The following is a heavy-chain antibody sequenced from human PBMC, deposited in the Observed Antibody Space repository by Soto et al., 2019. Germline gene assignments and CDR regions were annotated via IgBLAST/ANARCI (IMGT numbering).Heavy chain of an antibody. CDR2: IYYSGST. J-gene: IGHJ4*02. V-gene: IGHV4-39*01. Sequence: SETLSLTCTVSGGSLSSSSYYWGWIRQPPGKGLEWIGSIYYSGSTYSNPSLKSRVTISVDTSKNQFSLKLSSVTAADTAVYYCERPVNSGWYGGFDYWGQGTLVTVSS. CDR3: ERPVNSGWYGGFDY. CDR1: GGSLSSSSYY. D-gene: IGHD6-19*01.